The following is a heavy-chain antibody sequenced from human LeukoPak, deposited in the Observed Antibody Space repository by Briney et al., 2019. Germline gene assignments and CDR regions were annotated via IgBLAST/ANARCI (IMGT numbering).Heavy chain of an antibody. V-gene: IGHV3-23*01. Sequence: GGSLRLSCAASGFTFSSYAMSWVRQAPGKGLEWVSAISGSGGSTYYADFVKGRFTISRDNSKNTLYLQMNSLRAEDTAVYYCAKDIEPCSSTSCYSAFDIWGQGTMVTVSS. CDR2: ISGSGGST. CDR3: AKDIEPCSSTSCYSAFDI. D-gene: IGHD2-2*01. CDR1: GFTFSSYA. J-gene: IGHJ3*02.